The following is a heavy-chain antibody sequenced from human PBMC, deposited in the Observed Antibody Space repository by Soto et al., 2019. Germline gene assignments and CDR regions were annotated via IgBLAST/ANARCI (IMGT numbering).Heavy chain of an antibody. V-gene: IGHV1-3*05. CDR3: ARGNPKEWELLDY. CDR2: INAGNGNT. Sequence: QVQLVQSGAEEKKPGASVKVSCKTSGYTFTSYAMHWVRQAPGQGLEWMGWINAGNGNTKYSQKFQGRVTITRDTSASTAYMELRSLRSEDMAMYYCARGNPKEWELLDYWGQGTLVTVSS. CDR1: GYTFTSYA. J-gene: IGHJ4*02. D-gene: IGHD1-26*01.